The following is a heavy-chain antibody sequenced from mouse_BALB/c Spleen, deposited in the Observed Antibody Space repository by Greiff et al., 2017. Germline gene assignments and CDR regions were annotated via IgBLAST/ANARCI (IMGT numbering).Heavy chain of an antibody. V-gene: IGHV1-18*01. D-gene: IGHD2-2*01. Sequence: DVKLVESGPELVKPGASVKIPCKASGYTFTDYNMDWVKQSHGKSLEWIGDINPNNGGTIYNQKFKGKATLTVDKSSSTAYMELRSLTSEDTAVYYCARVGGYDVYYAMDYWGQGTSVTVSS. J-gene: IGHJ4*01. CDR2: INPNNGGT. CDR1: GYTFTDYN. CDR3: ARVGGYDVYYAMDY.